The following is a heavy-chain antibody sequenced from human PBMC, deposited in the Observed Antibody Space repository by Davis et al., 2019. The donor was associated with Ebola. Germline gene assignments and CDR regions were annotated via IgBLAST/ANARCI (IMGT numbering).Heavy chain of an antibody. CDR1: GFTFDDYA. V-gene: IGHV3-74*01. CDR2: INSDGSST. CDR3: ARIYYYYYGMDV. J-gene: IGHJ6*02. Sequence: HTGGSLRLSCAASGFTFDDYAMHWVRQAPGKGLVWVSRINSDGSSTSYADSVKGRFTISRGNSKNTLYLQMNSLRAEDTAVYYCARIYYYYYGMDVWGQGTTVTVSS.